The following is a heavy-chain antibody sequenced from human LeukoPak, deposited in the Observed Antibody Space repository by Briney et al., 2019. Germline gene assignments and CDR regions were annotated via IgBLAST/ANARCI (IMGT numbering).Heavy chain of an antibody. CDR3: ARDKGRYCSGGSCSEVRTTKYVGVFDI. CDR2: IIPILGIA. CDR1: GGTFSSYA. J-gene: IGHJ3*02. Sequence: GASVKVSCKASGGTFSSYAISWVRQAPGQGLGWMGRIIPILGIANYAQKFQGRVTITADKSTSTAYMELSSLRSEDTAVYYCARDKGRYCSGGSCSEVRTTKYVGVFDIWGQGTMVTVSS. D-gene: IGHD2-15*01. V-gene: IGHV1-69*04.